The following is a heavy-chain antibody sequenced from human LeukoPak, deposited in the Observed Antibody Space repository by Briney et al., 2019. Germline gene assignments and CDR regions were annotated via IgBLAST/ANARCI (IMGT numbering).Heavy chain of an antibody. J-gene: IGHJ4*02. V-gene: IGHV4-4*02. CDR3: AREGGPYRPLDY. Sequence: PSETLSLTCGVSGGSISSTNWGTWVRHPPGEGLEWIGEVHLSGRTNSSPSLESRVTMSVDMSENHISLKLTSVTAADTAVYYCAREGGPYRPLDYSGQGTLVTVSS. CDR1: GGSISSTNW. CDR2: VHLSGRT.